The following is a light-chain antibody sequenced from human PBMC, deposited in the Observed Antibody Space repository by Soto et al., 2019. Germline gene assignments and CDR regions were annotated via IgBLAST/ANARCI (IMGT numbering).Light chain of an antibody. V-gene: IGKV1-5*01. J-gene: IGKJ1*01. CDR2: DVS. Sequence: DIQMTQSPSTLSASVGYRFTITCRASQSISNWLAWYQHQPGKAPTLLIYDVSRLESGSPSMFSGSGSATEFPLTINRLQPDDFATYYRQQYDSYYTFGQGTKVDIK. CDR1: QSISNW. CDR3: QQYDSYYT.